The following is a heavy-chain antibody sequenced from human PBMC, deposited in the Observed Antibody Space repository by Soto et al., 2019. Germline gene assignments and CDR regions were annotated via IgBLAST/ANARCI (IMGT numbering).Heavy chain of an antibody. J-gene: IGHJ4*02. CDR2: TDYSGHT. CDR3: ARAVGDPLYYLDY. Sequence: QVQLQESGPGLVRPSETLSLTCTVSSDSISSYYWIWIRQSPGKGLEWIGYTDYSGHTNYNPSLKSRVTISGDTSKSQFSLRLSSVTAAHTAVYYCARAVGDPLYYLDYWGQGTLVTVSS. CDR1: SDSISSYY. D-gene: IGHD6-19*01. V-gene: IGHV4-59*08.